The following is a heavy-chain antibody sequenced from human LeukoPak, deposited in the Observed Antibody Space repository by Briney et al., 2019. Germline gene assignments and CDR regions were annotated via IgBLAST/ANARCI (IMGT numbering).Heavy chain of an antibody. CDR3: ATENIMTLTTRFDY. J-gene: IGHJ4*02. Sequence: ASVKVSCKASGYTFTDFQMHWVKQATGRGLEWMGRLDPEDGETIYSEKFQGRVTITADTSTDTAYMELSSLRSEDAAVYYCATENIMTLTTRFDYWGQGTQVTVSA. D-gene: IGHD2/OR15-2a*01. V-gene: IGHV1-69-2*01. CDR2: LDPEDGET. CDR1: GYTFTDFQ.